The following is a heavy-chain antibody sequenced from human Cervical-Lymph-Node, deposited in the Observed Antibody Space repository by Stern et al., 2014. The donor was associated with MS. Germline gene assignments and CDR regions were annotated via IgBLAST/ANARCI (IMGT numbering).Heavy chain of an antibody. J-gene: IGHJ6*02. CDR1: GGLFRTHA. Sequence: QAQLVQSGPEVRKPGSSVKVSCKASGGLFRTHAISWVRQAPGKGLEWMGGIIAIFGTTKYAQKFQGRVSIIVDESTSTVYMELSSLRHEDTALYYCAREAGYSFSYYGMDVWGQGTSVTVSS. CDR3: AREAGYSFSYYGMDV. CDR2: IIAIFGTT. V-gene: IGHV1-69*01. D-gene: IGHD5-18*01.